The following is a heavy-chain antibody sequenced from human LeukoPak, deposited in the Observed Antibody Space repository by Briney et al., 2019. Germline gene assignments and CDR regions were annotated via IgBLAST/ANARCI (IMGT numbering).Heavy chain of an antibody. Sequence: PSETLSLTCAVYGGSFSGYYWSWIRQPPGKGLEWIGEINHSGSTNYNPSLKSRATISVDTSKNQFSLKLSSVTAADTAVYYCARGLYYYDSRGYYGYWGQGTLVTVPS. CDR2: INHSGST. D-gene: IGHD3-22*01. V-gene: IGHV4-34*01. CDR3: ARGLYYYDSRGYYGY. J-gene: IGHJ4*02. CDR1: GGSFSGYY.